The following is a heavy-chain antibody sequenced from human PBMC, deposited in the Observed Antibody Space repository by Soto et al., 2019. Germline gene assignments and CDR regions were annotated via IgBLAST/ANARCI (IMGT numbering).Heavy chain of an antibody. V-gene: IGHV3-7*01. CDR1: GFTFSSYW. Sequence: GGSLRLSCAASGFTFSSYWMSWVRQAPGKGLEWVANIKQDGSEKYYVDSVKGRFTISRDNAKNSLYLQMNSLRAEDTAVYYCARGNHPVPRYYYYYMDVWGKGTTVTVSS. J-gene: IGHJ6*03. CDR2: IKQDGSEK. CDR3: ARGNHPVPRYYYYYMDV.